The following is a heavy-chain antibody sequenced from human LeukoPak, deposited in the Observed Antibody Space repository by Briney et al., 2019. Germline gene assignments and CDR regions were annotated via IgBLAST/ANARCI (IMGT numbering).Heavy chain of an antibody. CDR3: ARVKGRSVAGYFDY. CDR1: GGTISNYV. V-gene: IGHV1-69*05. J-gene: IGHJ4*02. D-gene: IGHD6-19*01. Sequence: SVKVSCKAAGGTISNYVISWVRQAPGQGLEWMGGIIPIFTTANYAQKFQGRVTMTTDTSTSTAYMELRSLRSDDTAVYYCARVKGRSVAGYFDYWGQGTLVTVSS. CDR2: IIPIFTTA.